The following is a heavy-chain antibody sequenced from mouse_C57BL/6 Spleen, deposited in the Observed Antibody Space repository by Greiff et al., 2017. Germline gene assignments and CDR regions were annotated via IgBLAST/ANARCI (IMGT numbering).Heavy chain of an antibody. CDR3: ARSVPRQLRLPYFDY. Sequence: QVQLQQPGTELVKPGASVKLSCKASGYTFTSYWMHWVKQRPGQGLEWIGNINPSNGGTNYNEKFKSKATLTVDKSSSTAYMQLSSLTSEDSAVYYFARSVPRQLRLPYFDYWGQGTTLTVSS. J-gene: IGHJ2*01. V-gene: IGHV1-53*01. D-gene: IGHD3-2*02. CDR1: GYTFTSYW. CDR2: INPSNGGT.